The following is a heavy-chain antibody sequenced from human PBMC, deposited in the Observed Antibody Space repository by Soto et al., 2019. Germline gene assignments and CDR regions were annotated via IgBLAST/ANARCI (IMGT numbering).Heavy chain of an antibody. J-gene: IGHJ3*01. CDR3: VKGSHSGSYWPEGAFDV. CDR2: VSSSSGNI. Sequence: GWSLRLSCAATGFRFSSFVMNWVRQAPGKGLEWVSSVSSSSGNIDYADSVKGRLTISRDNARNSLYLEMNNLRAEDTAVYYCVKGSHSGSYWPEGAFDVWGQGTMVTVS. V-gene: IGHV3-21*01. D-gene: IGHD1-26*01. CDR1: GFRFSSFV.